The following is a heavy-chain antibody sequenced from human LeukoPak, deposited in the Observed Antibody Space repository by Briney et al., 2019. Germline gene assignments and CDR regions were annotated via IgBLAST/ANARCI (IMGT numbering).Heavy chain of an antibody. Sequence: SQTLSLTCAISGDSVSSNCAAWNWIRRSPWRGLEWLGRTFYRSQRYNDYAVSVKSRITINPDTSKNQFSLQLNSVTPEDTAVYYCARDLGTVAGLDYWGQGTLVTVSS. CDR3: ARDLGTVAGLDY. CDR2: TFYRSQRYN. D-gene: IGHD6-19*01. CDR1: GDSVSSNCAA. V-gene: IGHV6-1*01. J-gene: IGHJ4*02.